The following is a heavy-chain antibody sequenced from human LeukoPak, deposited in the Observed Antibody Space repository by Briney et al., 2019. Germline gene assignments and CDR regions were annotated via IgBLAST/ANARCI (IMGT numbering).Heavy chain of an antibody. CDR2: ISGDAVTI. CDR3: AKRVYYDSSGYFPLFDY. J-gene: IGHJ4*02. Sequence: GGSLRLXCAASGFTFSSYAMAWVRPAPGKVLEWVSGISGDAVTIYYADSVKGRFTISRDNSKNTLYLQMSSLRAEDTAVYYCAKRVYYDSSGYFPLFDYWGQGTLVTVSS. V-gene: IGHV3-23*01. D-gene: IGHD3-22*01. CDR1: GFTFSSYA.